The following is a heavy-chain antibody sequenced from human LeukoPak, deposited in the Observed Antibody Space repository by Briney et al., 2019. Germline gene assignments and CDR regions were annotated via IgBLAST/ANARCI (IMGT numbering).Heavy chain of an antibody. D-gene: IGHD6-19*01. CDR2: ISAGNGNT. J-gene: IGHJ6*02. V-gene: IGHV1-3*01. CDR3: ARERQWLTYYGMDV. CDR1: GYSFITYA. Sequence: ASVKVSCKAFGYSFITYAMHWVRQAPGQRLEWMGWISAGNGNTKYSQKFQGRVTITRDTSASTAYMELSSLRSEDTAVYYCARERQWLTYYGMDVWGQGTTVTVSS.